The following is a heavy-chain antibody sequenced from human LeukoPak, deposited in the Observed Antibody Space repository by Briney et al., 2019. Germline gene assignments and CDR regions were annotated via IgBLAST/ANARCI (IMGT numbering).Heavy chain of an antibody. J-gene: IGHJ5*02. CDR2: VRSNSDGGTI. D-gene: IGHD3-22*01. CDR1: GFTFSNAW. Sequence: PGGSLRLSCAASGFTFSNAWMNWVRQAPGKGLEWVGRVRSNSDGGTIDYAAPVKGRFTLSRDDSKTTLYLQMNSLQTEDTAVYYCATDFYDSTWGQGTLVTVSS. V-gene: IGHV3-15*07. CDR3: ATDFYDST.